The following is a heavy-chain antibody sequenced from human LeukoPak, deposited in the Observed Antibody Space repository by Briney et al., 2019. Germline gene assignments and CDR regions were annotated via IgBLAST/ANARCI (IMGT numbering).Heavy chain of an antibody. Sequence: PGGSLRLSCVASGFTFSSYAMTWVRQAPGKGLEWVSGVSGNSVSTYYADSVKGRFTISRDNSKNTLYLQMNSLRAEDTAVYHCAKPYCTSTSCPTDYWGQGTLVTVSS. CDR3: AKPYCTSTSCPTDY. J-gene: IGHJ4*02. CDR1: GFTFSSYA. D-gene: IGHD2-2*01. V-gene: IGHV3-23*01. CDR2: VSGNSVST.